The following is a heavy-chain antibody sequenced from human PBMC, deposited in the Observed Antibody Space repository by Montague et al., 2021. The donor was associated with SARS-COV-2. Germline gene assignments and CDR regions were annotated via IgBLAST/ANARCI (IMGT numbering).Heavy chain of an antibody. CDR1: GGSIRYSSYN. V-gene: IGHV4-39*01. CDR2: IYYSGST. D-gene: IGHD2-2*01. CDR3: VRGDEYPKIDF. Sequence: SETLSLTRTLPGGSIRYSSYNWGWIRQPPGKGLEWIGSIYYSGSTYYXPPLKSRVTISVDTSKNQFSLKLSSVTAADTAVYYCVRGDEYPKIDFWGQGILVTVSS. J-gene: IGHJ4*02.